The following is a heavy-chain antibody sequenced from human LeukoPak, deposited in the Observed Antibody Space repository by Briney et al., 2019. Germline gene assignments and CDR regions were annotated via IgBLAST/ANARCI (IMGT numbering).Heavy chain of an antibody. CDR2: IYYSGST. J-gene: IGHJ3*02. V-gene: IGHV4-59*12. D-gene: IGHD2-15*01. CDR1: GGSISNYY. CDR3: ARVVVNVGAFDI. Sequence: SETLSLTCTVSGGSISNYYWSWIRQPPGKGLEWIGSIYYSGSTYYNPSLKSRVTISVDTSKNQFSLKLSSVTAADTAVYYCARVVVNVGAFDIWGQGTMVTVSS.